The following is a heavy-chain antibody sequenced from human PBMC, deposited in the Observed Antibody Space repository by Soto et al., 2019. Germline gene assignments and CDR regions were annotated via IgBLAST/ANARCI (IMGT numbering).Heavy chain of an antibody. V-gene: IGHV4-31*02. CDR3: ESVMGGDCEYCFDY. CDR2: IYYSGRT. CDR1: GRS. J-gene: IGHJ4*02. D-gene: IGHD2-21*02. Sequence: GRSWIWNKQPQGKGLEWIGNIYYSGRTYYNPYLKSRVILSVDTSKNHFSLNLRSLTAADSAMYYCESVMGGDCEYCFDYCGQGALVTVSS.